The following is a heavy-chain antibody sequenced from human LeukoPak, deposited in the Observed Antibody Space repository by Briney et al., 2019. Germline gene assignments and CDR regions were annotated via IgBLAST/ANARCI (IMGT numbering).Heavy chain of an antibody. CDR2: INPNSGGT. CDR3: AREVAGRYYMDV. D-gene: IGHD6-19*01. CDR1: GYTFTTYG. J-gene: IGHJ6*03. Sequence: ASVKVSCKTSGYTFTTYGINWVRQAPGQGLEWMGWINPNSGGTNYAQKFQGRVTMTRDTSISTAYMELSRLRSDDTAVYYCAREVAGRYYMDVWGKGTTVTVSS. V-gene: IGHV1-2*02.